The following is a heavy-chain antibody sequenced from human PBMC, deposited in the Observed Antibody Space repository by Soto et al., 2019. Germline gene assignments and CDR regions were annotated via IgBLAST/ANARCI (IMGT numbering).Heavy chain of an antibody. V-gene: IGHV3-11*05. CDR3: ARTVAAGGGRRDVEL. Sequence: QVQLVESGGGLVKPGGSLRLSCAASGFTFSDYYMSWIRQAPGKGLEWVSYINNGSSYTNYEDPLKGRFTISRDNAMNSLYLQMNRLRAEDTAVDYGARTVAAGGGRRDVELWGRGTEVTVSS. D-gene: IGHD6-13*01. J-gene: IGHJ2*01. CDR2: INNGSSYT. CDR1: GFTFSDYY.